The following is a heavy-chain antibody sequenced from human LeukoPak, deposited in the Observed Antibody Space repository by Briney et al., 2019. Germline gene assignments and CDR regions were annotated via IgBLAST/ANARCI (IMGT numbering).Heavy chain of an antibody. CDR1: VFTLSTFA. J-gene: IGHJ5*02. Sequence: GVSLRLSCAASVFTLSTFAMLWVRQPRGEGLEGVSSIFPSGGEIHYADSVRGRFTISRDNSKSTLSLQMNSLRAEDTAIYYCATYRQVLLPFEAWGQGTLVTVSS. D-gene: IGHD2-8*02. V-gene: IGHV3-23*01. CDR2: IFPSGGEI. CDR3: ATYRQVLLPFEA.